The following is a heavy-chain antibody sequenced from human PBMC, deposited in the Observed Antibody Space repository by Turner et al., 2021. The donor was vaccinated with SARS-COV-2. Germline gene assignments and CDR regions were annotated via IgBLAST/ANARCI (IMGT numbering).Heavy chain of an antibody. CDR3: ARDSGDFDY. CDR2: ISYDGSNK. V-gene: IGHV3-30-3*01. Sequence: QVQLVASGGGVVQPGRSLRLSCAASGFTFSSYVMHWVRQAPGKGLEWVAVISYDGSNKYYADYVKGRFTISRDNSKNTLYLQMNSLRAEDTAVYYCARDSGDFDYWGQGTLVTVSS. D-gene: IGHD3-10*01. CDR1: GFTFSSYV. J-gene: IGHJ4*02.